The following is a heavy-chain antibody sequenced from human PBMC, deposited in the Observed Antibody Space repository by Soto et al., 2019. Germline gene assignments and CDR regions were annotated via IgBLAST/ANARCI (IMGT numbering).Heavy chain of an antibody. CDR2: SSAYNGNT. CDR1: GCTFTSYG. Sequence: AAVNVSCKGSGCTFTSYGISGVGQARGQGLEGMGGSSAYNGNTNYAQKLQGRVTMTTDTSKSTAYMELRSLRSDDTAVYYCAREKSGELPGGSFDYWGQGTLVTVSS. J-gene: IGHJ4*02. CDR3: AREKSGELPGGSFDY. D-gene: IGHD1-26*01. V-gene: IGHV1-18*01.